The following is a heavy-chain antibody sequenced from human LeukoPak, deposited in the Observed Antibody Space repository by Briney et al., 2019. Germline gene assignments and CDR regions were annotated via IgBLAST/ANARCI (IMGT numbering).Heavy chain of an antibody. Sequence: SETLSLTCTVSGGSISSYYWSWIRQPPGKGLEWIGYIYTSGSTNYNPSLKSRVTISVDTSKNQFSLKLSSVTAADTAVYYCARHLACFIPPNGVCKRHAFDIWGQGTMVTVSS. J-gene: IGHJ3*02. CDR3: ARHLACFIPPNGVCKRHAFDI. V-gene: IGHV4-4*09. D-gene: IGHD2-8*01. CDR2: IYTSGST. CDR1: GGSISSYY.